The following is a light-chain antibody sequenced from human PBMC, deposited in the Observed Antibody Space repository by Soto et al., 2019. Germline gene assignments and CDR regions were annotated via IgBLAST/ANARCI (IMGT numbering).Light chain of an antibody. J-gene: IGLJ1*01. CDR3: SSFTSSFTYV. V-gene: IGLV2-14*01. CDR1: SSDIGGYDY. Sequence: ALAQPASVSGSPGQSITISCAGTSSDIGGYDYVSWYQQHPGKAPKLMIFDVSNRPSGVSNRFSGSKSGNTASLTISGLRAGDEADYYCSSFTSSFTYVFGSGTKVTV. CDR2: DVS.